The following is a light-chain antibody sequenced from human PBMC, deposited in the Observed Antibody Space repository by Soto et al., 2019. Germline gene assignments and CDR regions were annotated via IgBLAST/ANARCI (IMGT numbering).Light chain of an antibody. CDR1: ETVAGSY. CDR2: GAS. Sequence: GVPQWPGTRPLSPGERATLSCRASETVAGSYLAWYQQKPGQAPRLLIHGASTRATGIADRFSGSGSGTDFTLTISRLEPEDFAVYYSQLYGTSPKTFCQGTKVDIK. CDR3: QLYGTSPKT. V-gene: IGKV3-20*01. J-gene: IGKJ1*01.